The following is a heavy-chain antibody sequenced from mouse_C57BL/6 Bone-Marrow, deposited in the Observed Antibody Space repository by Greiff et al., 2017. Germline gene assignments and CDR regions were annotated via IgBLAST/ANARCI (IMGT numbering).Heavy chain of an antibody. J-gene: IGHJ3*01. CDR3: ARDPVMYYYGSSWFAN. CDR2: IYPRSGNT. Sequence: QVPVKQSGAELARPGASVKLSCKASGYTFTRYGISWVKQRTGQGLEWIGEIYPRSGNTYYNAKFKGKVTLSADKSSSKAYMELRSLTSEDSAVDFGARDPVMYYYGSSWFANWGQGTLVTVSA. CDR1: GYTFTRYG. V-gene: IGHV1-81*01. D-gene: IGHD1-1*01.